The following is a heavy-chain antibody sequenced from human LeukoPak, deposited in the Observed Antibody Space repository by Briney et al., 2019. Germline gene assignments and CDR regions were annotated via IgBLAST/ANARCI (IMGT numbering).Heavy chain of an antibody. CDR1: ANSSTSYG. CDR3: ARETYYDILTGYVDYYGMDV. V-gene: IGHV1-18*01. D-gene: IGHD3-9*01. J-gene: IGHJ6*02. CDR2: ISAYNGNT. Sequence: ASVKVSCKASANSSTSYGFSWVRQAPGQGLEWMGWISAYNGNTNYGQKFQGRVTMTTDTSTTTAYMEMRSLRSDDTAVYYCARETYYDILTGYVDYYGMDVWGQGTTVTVSS.